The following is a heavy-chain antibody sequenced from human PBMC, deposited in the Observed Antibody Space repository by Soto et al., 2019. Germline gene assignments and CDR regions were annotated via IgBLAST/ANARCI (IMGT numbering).Heavy chain of an antibody. CDR2: ISPYTGNT. CDR3: ARVPYGDSVGAPAWFEP. CDR1: GYIFSNYG. D-gene: IGHD1-26*01. V-gene: IGHV1-18*01. J-gene: IGHJ5*02. Sequence: QVQLVQSGAEVKKPGASVKVSCKTSGYIFSNYGISWIRQAPGQGLEWMGWISPYTGNTDSAQSFQDRVTLITDTSTSTAYMELRSLRSEGTAVYYCARVPYGDSVGAPAWFEPWGQGSLVTVSS.